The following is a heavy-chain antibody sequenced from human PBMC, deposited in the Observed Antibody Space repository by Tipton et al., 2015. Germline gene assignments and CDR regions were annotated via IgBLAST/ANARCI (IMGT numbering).Heavy chain of an antibody. D-gene: IGHD3-22*01. V-gene: IGHV4-59*01. CDR3: ARDAWAGDSRGFYYIY. CDR1: GGSIDSYY. Sequence: TLSLTCTVSGGSIDSYYWSWIRQPPGKRLEWIGYIDFRGSTEYSPSVKSRVSISVDRSKNQFSPRLNSVTAADTAVYFCARDAWAGDSRGFYYIYWGQGTLVRVSS. CDR2: IDFRGST. J-gene: IGHJ4*02.